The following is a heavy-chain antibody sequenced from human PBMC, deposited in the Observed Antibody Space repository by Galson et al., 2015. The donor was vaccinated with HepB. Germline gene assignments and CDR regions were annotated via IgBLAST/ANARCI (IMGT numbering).Heavy chain of an antibody. CDR2: ISSSSNK. CDR3: TTDLDQLLYKYNWFDP. Sequence: SLRLSCAASGFTFSSYSMNWVRQAPGKGLEWVSSISSSSNKYYADSVKGRFTISRDNSKNTLYLQMNSLKTEDTAVYYCTTDLDQLLYKYNWFDPWGQGTLVTVSS. V-gene: IGHV3-21*03. D-gene: IGHD2-2*02. CDR1: GFTFSSYS. J-gene: IGHJ5*02.